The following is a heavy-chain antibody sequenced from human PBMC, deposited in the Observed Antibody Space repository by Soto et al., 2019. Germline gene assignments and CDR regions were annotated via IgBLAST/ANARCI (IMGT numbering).Heavy chain of an antibody. CDR1: GYTFTSYG. CDR3: ARVDRIVVDEEWFDP. J-gene: IGHJ5*02. Sequence: ASVKGCCKASGYTFTSYGISWVRQAPGQGREWMGWISAYNGNTNYAQKLQGRGTMTTDTSTSTAYMERRSLRSDDTAVYSCARVDRIVVDEEWFDPWGQGNLVTVYS. CDR2: ISAYNGNT. D-gene: IGHD2-2*01. V-gene: IGHV1-18*01.